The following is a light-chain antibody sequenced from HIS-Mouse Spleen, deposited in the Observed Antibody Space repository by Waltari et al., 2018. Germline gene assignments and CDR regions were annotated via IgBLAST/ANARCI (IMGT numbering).Light chain of an antibody. J-gene: IGKJ1*01. CDR1: QDLSNY. CDR3: QQYDNLPPRT. Sequence: DIQMTQSPSSLSASVGYRVTITCQASQDLSNYLNWYQQKPGKAPKLLIYDASNLETGVPSRFSGRGSGTDFTFTISSLQPEDIATYYCQQYDNLPPRTFGQGTKVEIK. CDR2: DAS. V-gene: IGKV1-33*01.